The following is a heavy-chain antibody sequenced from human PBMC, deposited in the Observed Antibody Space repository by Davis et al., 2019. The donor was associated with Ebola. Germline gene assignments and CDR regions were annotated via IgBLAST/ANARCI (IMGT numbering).Heavy chain of an antibody. Sequence: ASVKVSCKASGYTFMNYDIAWVRQATGQGLEWMGWVNPYSGHTGYVEKFKGRVTMTGDPSISTAYMELSSLTIDDTAVYYCARGYSPKCRGGDCVNDFWGQGTLVTVST. D-gene: IGHD2-21*02. CDR3: ARGYSPKCRGGDCVNDF. CDR2: VNPYSGHT. J-gene: IGHJ4*02. CDR1: GYTFMNYD. V-gene: IGHV1-8*02.